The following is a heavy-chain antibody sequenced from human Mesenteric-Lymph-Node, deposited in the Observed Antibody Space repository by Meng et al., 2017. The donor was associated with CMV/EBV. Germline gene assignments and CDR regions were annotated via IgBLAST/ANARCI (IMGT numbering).Heavy chain of an antibody. CDR1: GFTVSSNY. CDR3: ARDKVKGRYCSSTSCYTYYYGMDV. Sequence: GGSLRLSCAASGFTVSSNYMSWVRQAPGKGLEWVSVIYSGGSTYYADSVKGRFTISRDNSKNTLYLQMNSLRAEDTAVYYCARDKVKGRYCSSTSCYTYYYGMDVWGQGTTVTVSS. V-gene: IGHV3-53*01. CDR2: IYSGGST. J-gene: IGHJ6*02. D-gene: IGHD2-2*02.